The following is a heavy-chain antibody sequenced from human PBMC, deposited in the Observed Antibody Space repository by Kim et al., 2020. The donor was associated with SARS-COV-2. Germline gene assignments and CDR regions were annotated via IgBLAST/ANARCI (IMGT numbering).Heavy chain of an antibody. CDR3: TRDPDADVGEIVGALFDY. V-gene: IGHV3-49*03. CDR2: IRSKAYGGTT. CDR1: GFTFGDYA. D-gene: IGHD1-26*01. J-gene: IGHJ4*02. Sequence: GGSLRLSCTASGFTFGDYAMSWFRQAPGKGLEWVGFIRSKAYGGTTEYAASVKGRFTISRDDSKSIAYLQMNSLKTEDTAVYYCTRDPDADVGEIVGALFDYWGQGTLVTVSS.